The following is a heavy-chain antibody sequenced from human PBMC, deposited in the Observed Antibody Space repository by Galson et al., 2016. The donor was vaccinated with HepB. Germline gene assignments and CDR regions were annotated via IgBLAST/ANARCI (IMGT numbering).Heavy chain of an antibody. Sequence: SETLSLTCIVSGDSVISTTYYWTWFRQPPGRGLEWIGFIYSSGNTAYTSSLQSRLTISIDTSKNQFSLNLNSMTAADTAVYYCAKGSVYPWGRGRMVTVSS. J-gene: IGHJ2*01. CDR1: GDSVISTTYY. CDR3: AKGSVYP. CDR2: IYSSGNT. V-gene: IGHV4-61*01. D-gene: IGHD3-16*02.